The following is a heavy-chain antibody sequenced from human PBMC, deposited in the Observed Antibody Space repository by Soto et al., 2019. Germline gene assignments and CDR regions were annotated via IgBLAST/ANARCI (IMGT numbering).Heavy chain of an antibody. V-gene: IGHV4-34*01. CDR2: INHSGST. Sequence: SETLSLTCAVYGGSFSGYYWSWIRQPPGKGLEWIGEINHSGSTNYNPSLKSRVTISVDTSKNQFSLKLSSVTAADTAVYCCARGQYCSGGSCYSVWWYFDLWGRGTLVTVSS. CDR1: GGSFSGYY. J-gene: IGHJ2*01. CDR3: ARGQYCSGGSCYSVWWYFDL. D-gene: IGHD2-15*01.